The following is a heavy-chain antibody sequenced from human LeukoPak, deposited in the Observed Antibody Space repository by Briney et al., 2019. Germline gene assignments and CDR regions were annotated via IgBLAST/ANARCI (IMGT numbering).Heavy chain of an antibody. Sequence: PSETLSLTCTVSGGSISSSSYYWGWIRQPPGKGLEWLGSIYYSGSTYYNPSLKSRVTISVDTSKNQFSLKLSSVTAADTAVYYCAREKSSAARRRFDYWGQGTLVTVSS. CDR3: AREKSSAARRRFDY. J-gene: IGHJ4*02. V-gene: IGHV4-39*07. D-gene: IGHD6-6*01. CDR2: IYYSGST. CDR1: GGSISSSSYY.